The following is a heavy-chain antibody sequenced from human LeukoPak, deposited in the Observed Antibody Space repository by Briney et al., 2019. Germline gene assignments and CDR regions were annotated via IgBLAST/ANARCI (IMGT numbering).Heavy chain of an antibody. CDR2: ISGSGGST. Sequence: GGSLRLSCAASGFTFSDYYMSWIRQAPGKGLEWVSAISGSGGSTYYADSVKGRFTISRDNSKNTLYLQMNSLRAEDTAVYYCAKDQAGYSSGWYGGSVSYWGQGTLVTVSS. J-gene: IGHJ4*02. V-gene: IGHV3-23*01. D-gene: IGHD6-19*01. CDR1: GFTFSDYY. CDR3: AKDQAGYSSGWYGGSVSY.